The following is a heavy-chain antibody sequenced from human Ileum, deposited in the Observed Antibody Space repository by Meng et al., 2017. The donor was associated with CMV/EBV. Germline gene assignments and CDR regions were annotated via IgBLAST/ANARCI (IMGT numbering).Heavy chain of an antibody. CDR3: ARGTNWFDP. CDR1: GYTFTSHD. J-gene: IGHJ5*02. CDR2: MNPNSGNT. Sequence: VSCRASGYTFTSHDINWVRQATGQGLEWMGYMNPNSGNTVYAQRFQGRVAMTRDTSISTAYMELTGLRFEDTAVYYCARGTNWFDPWGQGTLVTVSS. V-gene: IGHV1-8*01.